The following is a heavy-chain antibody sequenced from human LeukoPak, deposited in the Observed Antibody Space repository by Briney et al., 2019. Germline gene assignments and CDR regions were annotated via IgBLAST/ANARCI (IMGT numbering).Heavy chain of an antibody. CDR1: GFTFSSYG. CDR2: IRYDGSHK. Sequence: PGGSLRLSCAASGFTFSSYGMHWVRQAPGRGLEWVAFIRYDGSHKYYADSVKGRFTISRDNSKNTLYLQMNSLGAEDTALYFCARDAPFSRAGFDYWGQGTLVTVSS. V-gene: IGHV3-30*02. CDR3: ARDAPFSRAGFDY. J-gene: IGHJ4*02.